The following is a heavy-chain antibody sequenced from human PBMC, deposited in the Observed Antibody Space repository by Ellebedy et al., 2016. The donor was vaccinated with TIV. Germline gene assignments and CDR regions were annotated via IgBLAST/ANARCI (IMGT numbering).Heavy chain of an antibody. J-gene: IGHJ6*02. V-gene: IGHV3-30*02. D-gene: IGHD1-26*01. CDR3: AKDLWGPGVMDV. CDR2: IRYDGSNK. CDR1: GFTFSSYG. Sequence: GESLKISCAASGFTFSSYGMHWVRQAPGKGLEWVAFIRYDGSNKYYADSVKGRFTISRDNSKNTLYLQMNSLRAEDTAVYYCAKDLWGPGVMDVWGQGTTVTVSS.